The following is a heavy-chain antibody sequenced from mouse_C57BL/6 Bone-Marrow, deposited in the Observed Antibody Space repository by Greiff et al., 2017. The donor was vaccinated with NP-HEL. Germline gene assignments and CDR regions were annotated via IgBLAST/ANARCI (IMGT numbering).Heavy chain of an antibody. Sequence: EVNVVESGGGLVKPGGSLKLSCAASGFTFSSYAMSWVRQTPEKRLEWVATISDGGSYTYYPDNVKGRFTISRDNAKNNLYLQMSHLKSEDTAMYYCARELLPMDYWGQGTSDTVSS. CDR1: GFTFSSYA. V-gene: IGHV5-4*01. CDR2: ISDGGSYT. D-gene: IGHD2-10*01. J-gene: IGHJ4*01. CDR3: ARELLPMDY.